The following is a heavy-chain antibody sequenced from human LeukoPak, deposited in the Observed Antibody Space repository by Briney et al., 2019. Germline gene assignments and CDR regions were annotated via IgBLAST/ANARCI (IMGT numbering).Heavy chain of an antibody. CDR1: GGSISSYY. CDR2: IYYSGST. Sequence: SETLSLTRTVSGGSISSYYWSWIRQPPGKGLEWIGYIYYSGSTNYNPSLKSRVTISVDTSKNQFSLKLSSVTAADTAVYYCARTSGDAFDIWGQGTMVTVSS. V-gene: IGHV4-59*01. CDR3: ARTSGDAFDI. J-gene: IGHJ3*02.